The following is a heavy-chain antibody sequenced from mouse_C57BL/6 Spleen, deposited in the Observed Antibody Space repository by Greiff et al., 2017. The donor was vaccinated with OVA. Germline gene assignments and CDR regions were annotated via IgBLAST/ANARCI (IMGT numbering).Heavy chain of an antibody. J-gene: IGHJ3*01. D-gene: IGHD1-1*01. CDR1: GYTFTSYW. Sequence: VQLQQPGAELVRPGSSVKLSCKASGYTFTSYWMDWVKQRPGQGLEWIGNIYPSDSETHYNQKFKDKATLTVAKSSSTAYMQLSSLTSEDSAVYYCASRLTTVVAKGPYWGQGTLVTVSA. V-gene: IGHV1-61*01. CDR3: ASRLTTVVAKGPY. CDR2: IYPSDSET.